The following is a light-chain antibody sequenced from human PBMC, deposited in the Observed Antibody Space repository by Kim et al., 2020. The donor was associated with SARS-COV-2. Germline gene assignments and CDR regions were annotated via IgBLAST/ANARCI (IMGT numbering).Light chain of an antibody. J-gene: IGLJ1*01. Sequence: PGQTARRPWSGNKLGEKSVSWYQQKPGPSPGVGIYQDKQRPSGIPGRFSGSNSGNTANLTISGTQAMDEADYYCQAWDSSTHNYVFGAGTKVTVL. CDR3: QAWDSSTHNYV. CDR2: QDK. V-gene: IGLV3-1*01. CDR1: KLGEKS.